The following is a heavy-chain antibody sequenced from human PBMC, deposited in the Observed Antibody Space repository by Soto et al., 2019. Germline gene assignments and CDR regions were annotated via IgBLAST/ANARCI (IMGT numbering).Heavy chain of an antibody. J-gene: IGHJ6*02. Sequence: VHLGQSGAEVKKPGASVKLSCKAYEYTFTSHKIHWVRQAPGQGLEWMGWIHPADDNTKRSGKFQGRVTISSETSASTVYMELISVTVEDTAMYYCTRDGEVGSPLGMDVWGQGTTGTVSS. V-gene: IGHV1-3*01. CDR1: EYTFTSHK. CDR2: IHPADDNT. CDR3: TRDGEVGSPLGMDV. D-gene: IGHD3-10*01.